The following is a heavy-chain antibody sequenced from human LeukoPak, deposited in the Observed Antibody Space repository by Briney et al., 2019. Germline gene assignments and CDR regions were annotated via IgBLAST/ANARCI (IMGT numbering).Heavy chain of an antibody. Sequence: GGSLRLSCAASGFTFDDYAMHWVRQAPGKGLEWVSGISWNSGSIGYADSVKGRFTISRDNAKNSLYLQMNSLRAEDTAVYYCARDGYSYGLGDDYWGQGTLVTVSS. CDR1: GFTFDDYA. CDR3: ARDGYSYGLGDDY. J-gene: IGHJ4*02. CDR2: ISWNSGSI. V-gene: IGHV3-9*01. D-gene: IGHD5-18*01.